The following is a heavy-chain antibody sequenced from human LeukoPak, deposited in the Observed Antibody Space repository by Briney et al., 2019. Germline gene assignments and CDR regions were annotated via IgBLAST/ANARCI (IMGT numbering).Heavy chain of an antibody. J-gene: IGHJ6*03. CDR1: GYTFTSYD. CDR3: ARGGNYDFWSGYLYYYMDV. CDR2: MNPNSGNT. Sequence: ASVKVSCKASGYTFTSYDINWVRQATGQGLEWMGWMNPNSGNTGCAQKFQGRVTITRNTSISTAYMELSSLRSEDTAVYYCARGGNYDFWSGYLYYYMDVWGKGTTVTVSS. D-gene: IGHD3-3*01. V-gene: IGHV1-8*03.